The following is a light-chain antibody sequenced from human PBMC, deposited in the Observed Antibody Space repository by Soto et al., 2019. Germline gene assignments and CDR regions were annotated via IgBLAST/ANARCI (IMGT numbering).Light chain of an antibody. J-gene: IGLJ3*02. Sequence: QSVLTQPASVSGSPGQSITISCTGTSSDVGGYNYVSWYQQHPGKAPKLIIYDVGIRPSGVSNRFSGSKSGNTASLTISGLQAEDEADYYCTSYTNSSTLVVFGGGTQLTVL. CDR2: DVG. V-gene: IGLV2-14*01. CDR1: SSDVGGYNY. CDR3: TSYTNSSTLVV.